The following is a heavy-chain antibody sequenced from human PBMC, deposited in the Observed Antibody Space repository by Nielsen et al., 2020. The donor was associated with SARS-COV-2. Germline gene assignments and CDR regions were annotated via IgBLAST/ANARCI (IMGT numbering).Heavy chain of an antibody. J-gene: IGHJ4*02. Sequence: ASVKVSCKASGYTFNKYAINWVRQAPGQGLEWMGWINTNTGNPTYAQGFTGRFVFSLDTSVSTAYLQISSLKAEDTAVYYCARDRGDGYNSGVDSWGQGTLVTVSS. CDR3: ARDRGDGYNSGVDS. CDR1: GYTFNKYA. D-gene: IGHD5-24*01. CDR2: INTNTGNP. V-gene: IGHV7-4-1*02.